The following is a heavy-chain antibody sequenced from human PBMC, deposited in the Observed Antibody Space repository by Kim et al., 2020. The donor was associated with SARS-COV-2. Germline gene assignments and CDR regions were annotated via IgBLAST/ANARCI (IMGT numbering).Heavy chain of an antibody. Sequence: SETLSLTCTVSGGSISSGGYYWSWIRQHPGKGLEWIGYIYDSGSTYYNPSLKSRVMLSVDTSKKQFSLNLSSVTAADTAVYYCARARVPSVLDSWGQGT. V-gene: IGHV4-31*03. CDR1: GGSISSGGYY. CDR2: IYDSGST. CDR3: ARARVPSVLDS. D-gene: IGHD2-2*01. J-gene: IGHJ4*02.